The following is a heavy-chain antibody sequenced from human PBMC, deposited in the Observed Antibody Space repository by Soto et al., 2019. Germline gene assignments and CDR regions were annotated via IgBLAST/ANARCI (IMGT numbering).Heavy chain of an antibody. J-gene: IGHJ4*02. D-gene: IGHD5-18*01. Sequence: TSETLSLTCTVSGGSISSYYWSWIRQPPGKGLEWIGYIYYSGSTNYNPSLKSRVTISVDTSKNQFSLKLSSVTAADTAVYYCARHVGGYSYGSIDFDYWGQGTLVTVSS. CDR2: IYYSGST. CDR1: GGSISSYY. CDR3: ARHVGGYSYGSIDFDY. V-gene: IGHV4-59*08.